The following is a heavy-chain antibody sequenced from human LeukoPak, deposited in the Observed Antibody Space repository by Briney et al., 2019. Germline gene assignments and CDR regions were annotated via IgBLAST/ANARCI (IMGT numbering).Heavy chain of an antibody. V-gene: IGHV3-23*01. Sequence: GGSLRLSCAASGFTFSSYAMSWVRQAPGKGLEWVSAISGSGGSTYYADSVKGRFTISRDNSKNTLYLQMNSLRAEDTAVYYCASRTIGGRHFDDWGQGTLVTVSS. J-gene: IGHJ4*02. CDR1: GFTFSSYA. CDR2: ISGSGGST. D-gene: IGHD6-6*01. CDR3: ASRTIGGRHFDD.